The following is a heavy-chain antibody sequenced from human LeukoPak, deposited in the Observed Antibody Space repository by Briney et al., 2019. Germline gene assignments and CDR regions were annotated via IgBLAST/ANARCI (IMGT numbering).Heavy chain of an antibody. CDR1: GYTFTSYA. CDR3: AREEARDGYNPTEYIDY. Sequence: ASVKVSCKASGYTFTSYAMNWVRQAPGQGLEWMGWINTNTGNPTYAQGFTGRFVFSLDTSVSTAYLQISSLKAEDTAVYYCAREEARDGYNPTEYIDYWGQGTLVTVSS. V-gene: IGHV7-4-1*02. D-gene: IGHD5-24*01. J-gene: IGHJ4*02. CDR2: INTNTGNP.